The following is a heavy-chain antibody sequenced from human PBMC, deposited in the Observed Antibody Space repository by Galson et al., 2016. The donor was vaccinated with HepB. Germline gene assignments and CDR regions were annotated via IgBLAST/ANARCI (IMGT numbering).Heavy chain of an antibody. CDR3: ARDFRAVNRLKMDV. CDR2: ISFDESDK. J-gene: IGHJ6*02. D-gene: IGHD3-10*01. V-gene: IGHV3-30*03. Sequence: SLRLSCAVSGFTFSSYPMHWVRQAPGKGLEWVAVISFDESDKYYADFVKGRFTISRDNSKNTLYLQMNSLRAEDTAVYYCARDFRAVNRLKMDVWGQGTTVTVSS. CDR1: GFTFSSYP.